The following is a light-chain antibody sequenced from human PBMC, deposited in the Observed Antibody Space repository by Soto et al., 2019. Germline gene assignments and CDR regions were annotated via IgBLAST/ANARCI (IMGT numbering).Light chain of an antibody. CDR2: AAS. J-gene: IGKJ1*01. CDR1: ESVSRN. Sequence: EIVMTQSPATLSVSPGERATLSCRASESVSRNLAWYQQTPGQAPRLLIYAASTRAPGVPARFSGSGSGTDFTLTISSMQYADFAVYYCQQYNKWTPEDWTFGQGTKVDIK. V-gene: IGKV3D-15*01. CDR3: QQYNKWTPEDWT.